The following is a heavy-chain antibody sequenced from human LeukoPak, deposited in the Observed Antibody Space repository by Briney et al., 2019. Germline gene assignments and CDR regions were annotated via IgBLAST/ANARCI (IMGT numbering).Heavy chain of an antibody. CDR2: TSGSGGTT. J-gene: IGHJ4*02. Sequence: GGSLRLSCVVSGFTFSSYAMSWVRQAPGKGLEWVSATSGSGGTTYYADSVKGRFTISRDNSKNTLYLQMNSLRAEDTAVYYCAKRRGAAAAGTNYDYWGQGTLVTVSS. CDR1: GFTFSSYA. V-gene: IGHV3-23*01. D-gene: IGHD6-13*01. CDR3: AKRRGAAAAGTNYDY.